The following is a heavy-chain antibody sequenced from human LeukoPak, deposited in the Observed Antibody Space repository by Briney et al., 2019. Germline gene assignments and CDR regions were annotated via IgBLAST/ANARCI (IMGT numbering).Heavy chain of an antibody. D-gene: IGHD2-2*01. J-gene: IGHJ2*01. CDR3: AKDIVVVPAPVGYFDL. V-gene: IGHV3-23*01. CDR2: ISGSGGST. CDR1: GFTFSSYA. Sequence: GGSLRLSCAASGFTFSSYAMSWVRQAPGKGLEWVSGISGSGGSTYYADSVKGRFTISRDNSKNTEYLQMNSLRAEDTAVYYCAKDIVVVPAPVGYFDLWGRGTLVTVS.